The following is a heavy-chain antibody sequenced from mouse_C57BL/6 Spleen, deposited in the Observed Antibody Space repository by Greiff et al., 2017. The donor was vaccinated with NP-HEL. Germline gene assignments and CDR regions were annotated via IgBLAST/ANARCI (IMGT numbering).Heavy chain of an antibody. J-gene: IGHJ4*01. CDR1: GYTFTSYW. CDR2: IYPGSGST. CDR3: ARGGTTVVDYAMDY. Sequence: VKLQQPGAELVKPGASVKMSCKASGYTFTSYWITWVKQRPGQGLEWIGDIYPGSGSTNYNEKFKSKATLTVDTSSSTAYMQLSSLTSEDSAVYYCARGGTTVVDYAMDYWGQGTSVTVSS. V-gene: IGHV1-55*01. D-gene: IGHD1-1*01.